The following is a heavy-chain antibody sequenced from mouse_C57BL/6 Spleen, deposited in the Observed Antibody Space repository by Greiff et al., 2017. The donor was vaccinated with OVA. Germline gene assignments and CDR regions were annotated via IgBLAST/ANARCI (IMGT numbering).Heavy chain of an antibody. CDR3: ARDPLDYFDY. Sequence: QVHVKQPGAELVKPGASVKMSCKASGYTFTSYWITWVKQRPGQGLEWIGDIYPGSGSTNYNEKFKSKATLTVDTSSSTAYMQLSSLTSEDSAVYYCARDPLDYFDYWGQGTTLTVSS. J-gene: IGHJ2*01. CDR1: GYTFTSYW. CDR2: IYPGSGST. V-gene: IGHV1-55*01.